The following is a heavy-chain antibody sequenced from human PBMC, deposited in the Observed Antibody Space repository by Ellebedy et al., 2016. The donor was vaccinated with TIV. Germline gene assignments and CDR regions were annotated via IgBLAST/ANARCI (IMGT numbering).Heavy chain of an antibody. J-gene: IGHJ3*02. D-gene: IGHD2-21*02. CDR1: GFSLSTSGMC. V-gene: IGHV2-70*11. CDR3: ARMDKGDHSFLDAFDI. CDR2: IDWDDDK. Sequence: SGPTLVKPTQTLTLTCTFSGFSLSTSGMCVSWIRQPPGKALEWLARIDWDDDKYYSTSLKTRLTISKDTSKNQVVLTMTNMDPVDTATYYCARMDKGDHSFLDAFDIWGQGTMVTVSS.